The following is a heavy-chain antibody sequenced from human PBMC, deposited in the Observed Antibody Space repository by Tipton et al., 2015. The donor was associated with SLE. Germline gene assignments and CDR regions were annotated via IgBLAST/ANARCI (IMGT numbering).Heavy chain of an antibody. CDR1: GDAITNSY. Sequence: TLSLTCTVSGDAITNSYWSWIRQPVGKGLEWIGRMYFSGVTDYNPSLKSRLTMSIDTSRNQFSLKLNSVTAADTAVYYCARGLLYSSATMEYWGQGALVTVSS. V-gene: IGHV4-4*07. D-gene: IGHD6-25*01. CDR3: ARGLLYSSATMEY. CDR2: MYFSGVT. J-gene: IGHJ4*02.